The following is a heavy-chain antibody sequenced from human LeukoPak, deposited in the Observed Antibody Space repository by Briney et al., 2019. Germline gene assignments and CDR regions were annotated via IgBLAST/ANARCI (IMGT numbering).Heavy chain of an antibody. D-gene: IGHD5-18*01. J-gene: IGHJ6*02. CDR2: INTNTGNP. Sequence: ASVKVSCKASGYTFTSYAMNWVRQAPGQGLEWMGWINTNTGNPTYAQGFTGRFVFSLDTSVSTAYLQISSLKAEDTAVYYCARDPVQLWYLYGMDVWGQGTTVTVSS. V-gene: IGHV7-4-1*02. CDR1: GYTFTSYA. CDR3: ARDPVQLWYLYGMDV.